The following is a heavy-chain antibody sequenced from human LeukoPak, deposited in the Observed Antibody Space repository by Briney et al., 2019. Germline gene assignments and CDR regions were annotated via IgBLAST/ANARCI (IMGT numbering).Heavy chain of an antibody. CDR2: FYTTGSSNYRST. CDR3: ATARTSVSSSTCGMAFYI. D-gene: IGHD2-2*01. Sequence: SETLSLTCTVSGGSISSGSYYWIWIRQPAGKGLEGFGRFYTTGSSNYRSTNYNPALKSRVTISIDTSKRQFSLTLSSVTAADTAIYYCATARTSVSSSTCGMAFYIWGQGTMVTVSS. CDR1: GGSISSGSYY. J-gene: IGHJ3*02. V-gene: IGHV4-61*02.